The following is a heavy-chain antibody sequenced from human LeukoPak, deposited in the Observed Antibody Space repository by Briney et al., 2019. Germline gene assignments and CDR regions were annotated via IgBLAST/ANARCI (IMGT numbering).Heavy chain of an antibody. CDR3: ASLWGGLYSSGWSRGAFDI. V-gene: IGHV3-21*01. CDR1: GFTLSSYS. D-gene: IGHD6-19*01. CDR2: ISSSSSYI. J-gene: IGHJ3*02. Sequence: GGSLRLSCAASGFTLSSYSMNWVRQAPGKGLEWGSSISSSSSYIYYADSVKGRFTISRDNAKNSLYLQMNSLRAEDTAVYYCASLWGGLYSSGWSRGAFDIWGQGTMVTVSS.